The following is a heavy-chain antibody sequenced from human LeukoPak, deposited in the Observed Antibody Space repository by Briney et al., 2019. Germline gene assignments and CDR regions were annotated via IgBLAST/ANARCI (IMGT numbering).Heavy chain of an antibody. J-gene: IGHJ6*02. CDR3: ARFHRLGGRGYYYGMDV. Sequence: SETLSLTCTVSGGSISSGGYYWSWIRQHPGKGLEWIGHIYYSGSTYYNPSLKSRVTISVDTSKNQFSLKLSSVTAADTAVYYCARFHRLGGRGYYYGMDVWGQGTTVTVSS. V-gene: IGHV4-31*03. CDR2: IYYSGST. D-gene: IGHD1-14*01. CDR1: GGSISSGGYY.